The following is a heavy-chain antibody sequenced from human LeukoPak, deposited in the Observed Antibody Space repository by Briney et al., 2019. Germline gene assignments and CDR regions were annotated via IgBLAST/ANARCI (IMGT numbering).Heavy chain of an antibody. D-gene: IGHD2-21*02. CDR1: GGSISSYY. J-gene: IGHJ2*01. Sequence: PSETLSLTCTVSGGSISSYYWSWIRQPAGKGLEWIGRIYTSGSTNYNASLKSRVTMSVDTSKNQFSPKLSSVTAADTAVYYCARGTCGGDCYSLNWYFDLWGRGTLVTVSS. V-gene: IGHV4-4*07. CDR3: ARGTCGGDCYSLNWYFDL. CDR2: IYTSGST.